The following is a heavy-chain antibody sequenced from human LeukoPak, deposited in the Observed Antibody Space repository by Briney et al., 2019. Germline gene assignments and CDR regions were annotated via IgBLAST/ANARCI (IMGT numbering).Heavy chain of an antibody. Sequence: PSETLSLTCTVSGGSISSYYWSWIRQPPGQGLEWIGYIYYSGSTNYNPSLKSRVTISVDTSKNQFSLKLSSVTAADTTVYYCARWATYYDHGGYIDYWGQGTLVTVSS. CDR3: ARWATYYDHGGYIDY. J-gene: IGHJ4*02. D-gene: IGHD3-3*01. V-gene: IGHV4-59*01. CDR2: IYYSGST. CDR1: GGSISSYY.